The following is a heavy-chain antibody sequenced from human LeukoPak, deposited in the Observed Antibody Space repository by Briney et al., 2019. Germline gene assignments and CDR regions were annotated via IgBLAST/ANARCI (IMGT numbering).Heavy chain of an antibody. D-gene: IGHD3-3*01. CDR1: GYSISSGYY. Sequence: PSETLSLTCAVPGYSISSGYYWGWIRPPPGKGREWIGNIYHCGSTYYNPSLKSRVTISVDTSKHQFSLRLSSVAAADTAVYYCARHLKPNFWSGYLRHLDYWGQGTLVTVSS. V-gene: IGHV4-38-2*01. CDR2: IYHCGST. CDR3: ARHLKPNFWSGYLRHLDY. J-gene: IGHJ4*02.